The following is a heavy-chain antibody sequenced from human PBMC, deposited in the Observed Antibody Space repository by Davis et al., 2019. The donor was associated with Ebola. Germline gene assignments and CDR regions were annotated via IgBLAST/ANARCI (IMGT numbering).Heavy chain of an antibody. J-gene: IGHJ4*02. CDR2: FDPEDGET. D-gene: IGHD2-2*01. CDR3: ARLYCSTTTCYESDY. V-gene: IGHV1-24*01. CDR1: GYTLTELS. Sequence: ASVKVSCKVSGYTLTELSMHWVRQAPGKGLEWMGGFDPEDGETIYAQKFQGRVTMTEDTSTDTAYMELRSLRSDDTAVYYCARLYCSTTTCYESDYWGQGTLVTVSS.